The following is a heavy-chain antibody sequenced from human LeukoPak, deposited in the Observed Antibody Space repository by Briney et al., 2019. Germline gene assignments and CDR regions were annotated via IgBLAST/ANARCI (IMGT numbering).Heavy chain of an antibody. J-gene: IGHJ6*02. D-gene: IGHD4/OR15-4a*01. CDR3: ASFRGAIPDYYYYGMDV. CDR2: INPNSGGT. V-gene: IGHV1-2*06. Sequence: ASVKVSCKASGYTLTDYYMHWVRQAPGQGLEWMGRINPNSGGTNYAQKFQGRVTMTRDTSISTVYMELSRLRSDDTAVYYCASFRGAIPDYYYYGMDVWGQGTTVTVSS. CDR1: GYTLTDYY.